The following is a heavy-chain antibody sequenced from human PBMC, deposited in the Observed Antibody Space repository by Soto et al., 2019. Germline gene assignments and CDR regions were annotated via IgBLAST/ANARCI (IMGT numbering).Heavy chain of an antibody. CDR1: GFSLSTSGVG. V-gene: IGHV2-5*02. D-gene: IGHD3-22*01. J-gene: IGHJ3*02. CDR3: AHRPGHYDSSGPFDAFDI. Sequence: ESGPTLVNPTQTLTLTCTFSGFSLSTSGVGVGWIRQPPGKALEWLALIYWDDDKRYSPSLKSRLTITKDTSKNQVVLTMTNMDPVDTATYYCAHRPGHYDSSGPFDAFDIWGQGTMVTVSS. CDR2: IYWDDDK.